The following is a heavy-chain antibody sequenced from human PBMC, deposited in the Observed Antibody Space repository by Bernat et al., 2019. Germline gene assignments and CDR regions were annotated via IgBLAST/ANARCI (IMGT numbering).Heavy chain of an antibody. CDR2: IIPIFGTA. CDR1: GGTFSSYA. CDR3: ARAGIVVVVAATWSWFDP. Sequence: QVQLVQSGAEVKKPGSSVKVSCKASGGTFSSYAISWVRQAPGQGLEWMGGIIPIFGTANYAQKFKERVTITADKSTSTAYMELSSLRSEDTAVYYCARAGIVVVVAATWSWFDPWGQGTLVTVSS. D-gene: IGHD2-15*01. V-gene: IGHV1-69*06. J-gene: IGHJ5*02.